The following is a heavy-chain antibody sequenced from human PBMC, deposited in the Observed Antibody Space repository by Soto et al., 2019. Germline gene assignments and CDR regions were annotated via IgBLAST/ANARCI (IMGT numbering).Heavy chain of an antibody. Sequence: EVHLVESGGGLVQPGGSLRLSCAASAFSFSSYWMSWVRQAPGKGLEWVANIKQDGTEQYYVDSVKGRFTISRDNAKNAVPLQMTSLGAEDTAVYYCARIGWGYDYVWGRYFDHWGQGTLVTVSS. V-gene: IGHV3-7*01. CDR2: IKQDGTEQ. CDR3: ARIGWGYDYVWGRYFDH. CDR1: AFSFSSYW. J-gene: IGHJ4*02. D-gene: IGHD3-16*01.